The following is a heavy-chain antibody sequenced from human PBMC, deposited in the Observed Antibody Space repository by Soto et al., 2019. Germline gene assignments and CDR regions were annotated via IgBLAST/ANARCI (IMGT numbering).Heavy chain of an antibody. J-gene: IGHJ4*02. D-gene: IGHD5-12*01. CDR2: MRSNAYGWTT. CDR1: GFTLGDYA. V-gene: IGHV3-49*04. Sequence: GGSRRPSCTASGFTLGDYAMSWVRQAPGKGLGWVGFMRSNAYGWTTEYAASVKARFNISREDATSSAYRQNNNLKTEAKAVYYRTGWSRGYDSNTYYFDYWGQGTLVTVSS. CDR3: TGWSRGYDSNTYYFDY.